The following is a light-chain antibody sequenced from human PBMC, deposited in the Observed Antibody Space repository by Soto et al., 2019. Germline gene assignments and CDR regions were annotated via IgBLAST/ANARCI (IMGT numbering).Light chain of an antibody. CDR1: QSISSW. Sequence: DIQMTQSPSTLSASVGDRVTITCRASQSISSWLAWYQQKPGKAPKLLIYKASSLESGVPSRFSGSGSGTEFTLTISILQPDDFATYYCQQYNSYLFTFGPGTKVDIK. CDR3: QQYNSYLFT. CDR2: KAS. V-gene: IGKV1-5*03. J-gene: IGKJ3*01.